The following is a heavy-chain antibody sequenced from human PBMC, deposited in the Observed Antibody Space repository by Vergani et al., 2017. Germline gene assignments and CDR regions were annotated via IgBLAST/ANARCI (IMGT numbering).Heavy chain of an antibody. CDR1: GYTFTSYG. J-gene: IGHJ5*02. Sequence: QVQLVQSGAEVKKPGASVKVSCKASGYTFTSYGISWVRQAPGQGLEWMGWISAYNGNTNYAQKLQGRVTMTTDTSTSTAYMELRSLRSDDTAVYYCAIVAYNWNDVGWFDPWGQGTLVTVSS. D-gene: IGHD1-20*01. CDR2: ISAYNGNT. CDR3: AIVAYNWNDVGWFDP. V-gene: IGHV1-18*01.